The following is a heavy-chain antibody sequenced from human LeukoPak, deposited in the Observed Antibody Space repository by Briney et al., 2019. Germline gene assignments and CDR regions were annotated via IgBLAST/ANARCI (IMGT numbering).Heavy chain of an antibody. J-gene: IGHJ6*02. Sequence: GGSLRLSCAASGFTFSSYAMNWVREARGKGLEWFSTIFGCGRSKQYVDYVEGRFTISRDNSKNTVYLQMNSLRAEDTAIYYCAKLTSASGAYGVDVWGQGTTVTVSS. CDR1: GFTFSSYA. D-gene: IGHD3-10*01. CDR3: AKLTSASGAYGVDV. V-gene: IGHV3-23*01. CDR2: IFGCGRSK.